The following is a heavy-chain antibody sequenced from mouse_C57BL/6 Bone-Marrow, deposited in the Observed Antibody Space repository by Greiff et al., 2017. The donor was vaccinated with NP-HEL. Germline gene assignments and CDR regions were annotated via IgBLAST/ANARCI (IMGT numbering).Heavy chain of an antibody. CDR2: INPGSGGT. J-gene: IGHJ3*01. D-gene: IGHD1-1*01. CDR3: ARSDYYGSTPWFAY. CDR1: GYAFTNYL. Sequence: VQLQQSGAELVRPGTSVKVSCKASGYAFTNYLIEWVKQRPGQGLAWIGVINPGSGGTNYNEKFKGKATLTADKSSSTAYMQLSSLTSEDSAVYFCARSDYYGSTPWFAYWGQGTLVTVSA. V-gene: IGHV1-54*01.